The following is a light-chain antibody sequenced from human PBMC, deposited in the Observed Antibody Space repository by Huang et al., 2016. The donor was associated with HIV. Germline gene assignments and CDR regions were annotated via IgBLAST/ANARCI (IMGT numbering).Light chain of an antibody. V-gene: IGKV1-5*03. Sequence: DIQMTQSPSTLSASVGDRVTITCRASQRIGSWLAWYQQSPGKAPKLLISQAYSSESGVPSRFSGSGSGTDFTLTISSLQPDEFATYYCQQYHSYPYTFGQGTKLEIK. CDR3: QQYHSYPYT. CDR2: QAY. J-gene: IGKJ2*01. CDR1: QRIGSW.